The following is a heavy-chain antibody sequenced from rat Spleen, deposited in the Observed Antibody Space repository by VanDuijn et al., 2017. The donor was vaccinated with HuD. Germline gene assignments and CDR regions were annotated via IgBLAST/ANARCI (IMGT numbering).Heavy chain of an antibody. D-gene: IGHD1-9*01. Sequence: EVQVVESGGGLVQPGRSLKLSCAASGFTFNNYGMAWVRQAPTKGLEWVAAISYDGISTYYRDSVRGRFTISSDNAKTTLYLQMDSLRSEDTATYYCTRHGYNSYFDYWGQGVMVTVSS. CDR2: ISYDGIST. CDR3: TRHGYNSYFDY. CDR1: GFTFNNYG. J-gene: IGHJ2*01. V-gene: IGHV5-29*01.